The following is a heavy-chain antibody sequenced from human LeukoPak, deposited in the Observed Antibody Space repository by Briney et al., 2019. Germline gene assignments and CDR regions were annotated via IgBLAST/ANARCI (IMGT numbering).Heavy chain of an antibody. V-gene: IGHV4-4*08. J-gene: IGHJ6*03. CDR2: IYTSGST. CDR3: ARGRVSSSTWHSTYYYYFYMDV. Sequence: SETLSLTCAVYGGSFSGYYWSWIRQPPGKGLEWIGRIYTSGSTNYNPSLNSRVTISVDTSKNQFSLKLSSVTAADTAVYFCARGRVSSSTWHSTYYYYFYMDVWGKGTTVTVSS. D-gene: IGHD5-18*01. CDR1: GGSFSGYY.